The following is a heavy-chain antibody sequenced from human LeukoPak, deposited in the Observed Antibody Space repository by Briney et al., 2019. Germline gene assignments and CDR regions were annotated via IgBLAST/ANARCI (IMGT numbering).Heavy chain of an antibody. Sequence: SETLSLTCTVSGGSISSHYWSWIRQPQGKGLEWIGYIYCSGSTNYNPSLKSRVTISVDTSKNQFSLKLSSVTAADTAVYYCARDLVSWDSSLPYMDVWGKGTTVTVSS. CDR1: GGSISSHY. CDR2: IYCSGST. D-gene: IGHD6-13*01. CDR3: ARDLVSWDSSLPYMDV. J-gene: IGHJ6*03. V-gene: IGHV4-59*11.